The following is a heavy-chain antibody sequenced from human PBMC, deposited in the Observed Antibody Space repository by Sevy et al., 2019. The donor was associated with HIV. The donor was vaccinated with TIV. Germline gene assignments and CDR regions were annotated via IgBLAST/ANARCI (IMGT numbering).Heavy chain of an antibody. CDR2: INTDGKII. CDR1: GFTFTSDY. V-gene: IGHV3-74*01. Sequence: GGSLRLSCAASGFTFTSDYMHWVRQPPGKGLVWVSHINTDGKIIRYADSVKGRFTTSRDNAKNTLYLQMNSLRAEDTAVYYCARGSRGTFGLWGQGTLVTVSS. J-gene: IGHJ4*02. CDR3: ARGSRGTFGL. D-gene: IGHD1-26*01.